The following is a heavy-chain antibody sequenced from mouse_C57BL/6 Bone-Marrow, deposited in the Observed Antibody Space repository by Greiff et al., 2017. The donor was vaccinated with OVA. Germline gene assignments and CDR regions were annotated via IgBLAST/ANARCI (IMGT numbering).Heavy chain of an antibody. J-gene: IGHJ2*01. D-gene: IGHD1-1*01. V-gene: IGHV1-69*01. CDR1: GYTFTSYW. CDR2: IDPSDSYT. CDR3: ATRGDGSPSFDY. Sequence: QVQLKQPGAELVMPGASVKLSCKASGYTFTSYWMHWVKQRPGQGLEWIGEIDPSDSYTNYNQKFKGKSTLTVDKSSSTAYMQLSSLTSEDSAVYYCATRGDGSPSFDYWGQGTTLTVSS.